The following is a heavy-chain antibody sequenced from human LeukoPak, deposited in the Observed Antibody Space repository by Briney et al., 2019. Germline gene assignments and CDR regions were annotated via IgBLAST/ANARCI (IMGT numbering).Heavy chain of an antibody. J-gene: IGHJ6*02. Sequence: KPSETLSLTCTVSGGSLSSYYWSWVRQPPGKGLEWIGYVYYTGTTNYNPSLKSRVTISLGPSKNQFSLKLTSVTAADTAIYYCARVDYFGSGNIYNFHYGMHVWGQGTTVTVSS. CDR2: VYYTGTT. D-gene: IGHD3-10*01. CDR3: ARVDYFGSGNIYNFHYGMHV. V-gene: IGHV4-59*01. CDR1: GGSLSSYY.